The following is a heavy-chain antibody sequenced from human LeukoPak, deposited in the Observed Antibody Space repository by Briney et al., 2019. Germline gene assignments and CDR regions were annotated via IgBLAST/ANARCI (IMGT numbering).Heavy chain of an antibody. Sequence: GGSLRLSCAASEFTVRNRYMTWIRQAPGKGLEWVSLIYADDSAHYGDSVKGRFTISRSYSRNTLYLQMNNLRPEDTAVYYCARGGGYASFAGWYFDLWGRGALVTVSS. CDR2: IYADDSA. V-gene: IGHV3-66*02. D-gene: IGHD3-16*01. CDR3: ARGGGYASFAGWYFDL. J-gene: IGHJ2*01. CDR1: EFTVRNRY.